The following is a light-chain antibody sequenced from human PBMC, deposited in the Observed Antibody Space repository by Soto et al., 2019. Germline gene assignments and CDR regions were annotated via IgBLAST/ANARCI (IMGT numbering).Light chain of an antibody. CDR3: ISYTVSRSYV. Sequence: QSVLTPPASGSGAPGQSITISCSGTSSDIGAYDHVAWFQQFPGKTPKLVIYSVSNRPSGVSYRFSGSKSGNTASLTISGLQADDEADYYCISYTVSRSYVFGPGTRSPS. V-gene: IGLV2-14*01. J-gene: IGLJ1*01. CDR2: SVS. CDR1: SSDIGAYDH.